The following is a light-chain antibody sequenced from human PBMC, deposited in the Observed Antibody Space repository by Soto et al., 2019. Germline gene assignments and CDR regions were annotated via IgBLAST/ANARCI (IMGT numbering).Light chain of an antibody. CDR2: DVS. J-gene: IGKJ5*01. Sequence: EIVMTQSPGTLSVSPGERATLSSRAGQGVTTNFAWYQQKSGQSPRLLIYDVSIRATGVPARFSGTGSETDFTLTISGLQSEDSAVYFCQQYNNWPFSFGQGTRLEIK. CDR1: QGVTTN. CDR3: QQYNNWPFS. V-gene: IGKV3-15*01.